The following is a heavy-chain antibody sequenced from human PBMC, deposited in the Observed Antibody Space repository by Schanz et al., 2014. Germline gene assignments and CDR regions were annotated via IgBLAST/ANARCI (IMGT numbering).Heavy chain of an antibody. D-gene: IGHD1-1*01. CDR2: IYYSGSI. Sequence: QVQLQQWGAGLLKPSETLSLTCAVYGGSFSSNYWSWIGQPPGKGLEWIGYIYYSGSIDYNPSLKIRVPISIDTSKHQFPLTRPSLTAADTAVYYCARDTTWRLDLWGRGTLVTVSS. J-gene: IGHJ2*01. V-gene: IGHV4-34*11. CDR3: ARDTTWRLDL. CDR1: GGSFSSNY.